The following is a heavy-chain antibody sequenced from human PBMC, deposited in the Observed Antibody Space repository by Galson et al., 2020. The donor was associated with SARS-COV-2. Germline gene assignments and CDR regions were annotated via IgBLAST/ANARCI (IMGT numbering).Heavy chain of an antibody. D-gene: IGHD5-12*01. Sequence: SGPTLVKPTQTLTLTCTFSGFSLSTSGMCVSWIRQPPGKALEWLARIDWYGDKHYSTSLKTRFTISKDTSKNQVVLIMTNMDPVDTATYYCARTRITRTASRTFYYWGQGTLVTVSS. J-gene: IGHJ4*02. V-gene: IGHV2-70*11. CDR2: IDWYGDK. CDR3: ARTRITRTASRTFYY. CDR1: GFSLSTSGMC.